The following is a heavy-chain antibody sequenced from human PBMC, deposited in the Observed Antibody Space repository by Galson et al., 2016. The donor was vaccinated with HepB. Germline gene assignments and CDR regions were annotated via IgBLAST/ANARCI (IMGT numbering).Heavy chain of an antibody. Sequence: SVKVSCKASGGILSNSAISWMRQAPGQPLEWMGEIIPMFGASNYAQKFEDTVTITADEVTSTVYMELSRLGSEDTARYYCARGKGDSSGMGWFDPWGQGTLVTVSS. V-gene: IGHV1-69*13. J-gene: IGHJ5*02. CDR3: ARGKGDSSGMGWFDP. CDR2: IIPMFGAS. D-gene: IGHD6-19*01. CDR1: GGILSNSA.